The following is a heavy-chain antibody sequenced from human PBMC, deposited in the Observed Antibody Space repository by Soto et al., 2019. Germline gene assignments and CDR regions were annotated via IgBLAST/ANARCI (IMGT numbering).Heavy chain of an antibody. CDR1: GVTFSSET. CDR3: ATELGENPASPFDA. CDR2: IIPLFGTA. D-gene: IGHD3-10*01. J-gene: IGHJ4*02. Sequence: QVQLVQSGADVKKPGSSVKVSCQASGVTFSSETLGWVRQAPGQGLEWVGGIIPLFGTASYAQKFRGRVTITADESTSTVYMELSSLRSDDTGVYFCATELGENPASPFDAWGQGTLVTVSS. V-gene: IGHV1-69*01.